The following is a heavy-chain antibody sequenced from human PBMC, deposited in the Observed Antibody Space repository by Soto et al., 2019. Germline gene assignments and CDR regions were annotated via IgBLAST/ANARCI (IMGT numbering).Heavy chain of an antibody. CDR1: GGSISSYY. CDR2: IYYSGST. D-gene: IGHD3-10*01. Sequence: QVQLQESGPGLVKPSETLSLTCTVSGGSISSYYWRWIRQPPGNGLEWIGYIYYSGSTNYNPSLNTRVNISLDTSKNHFSLSLRSVTAADSAVYYGAGTSWHGSGSYFSFDYWGQGTLVTVSS. CDR3: AGTSWHGSGSYFSFDY. J-gene: IGHJ4*02. V-gene: IGHV4-59*08.